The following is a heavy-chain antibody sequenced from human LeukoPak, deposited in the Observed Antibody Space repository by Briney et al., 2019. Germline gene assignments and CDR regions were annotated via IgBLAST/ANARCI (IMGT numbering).Heavy chain of an antibody. D-gene: IGHD3-3*01. CDR1: GFTVSSNY. V-gene: IGHV3-66*01. CDR2: IYSGGST. J-gene: IGHJ3*02. Sequence: PGGSLRLSCAASGFTVSSNYMSWVRQAPGKGLEWVSVIYSGGSTYYADSVKGRFTISRDNSKNTLYLQMNSLRAEDTAVYYCARDPWTMPIFGVVIDAFDIWGQGTMVTVSS. CDR3: ARDPWTMPIFGVVIDAFDI.